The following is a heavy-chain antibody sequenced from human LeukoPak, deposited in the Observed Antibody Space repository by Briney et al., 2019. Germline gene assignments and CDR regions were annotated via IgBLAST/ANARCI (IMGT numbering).Heavy chain of an antibody. V-gene: IGHV3-7*01. CDR2: IKQDGSEK. CDR3: AAQGYDFWSGYFPPSDY. CDR1: GFTFDNYA. J-gene: IGHJ4*02. Sequence: PGGSLRLSCAASGFTFDNYAMHWVRQAPGKGLEWVANIKQDGSEKYYVDSVKGRFTISRDNSKNTLYLQMNSLRAEDTAVYYCAAQGYDFWSGYFPPSDYWGQGTLVTVSS. D-gene: IGHD3-3*01.